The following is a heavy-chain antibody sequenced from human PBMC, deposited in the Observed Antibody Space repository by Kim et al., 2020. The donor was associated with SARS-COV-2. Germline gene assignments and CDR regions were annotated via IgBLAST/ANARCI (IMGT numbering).Heavy chain of an antibody. Sequence: KFQGRVTMTRDTSTSTVYMELSSLRSEDTAVYYCARESIPGPVPASWFDPWGQGTLVTVSS. J-gene: IGHJ5*02. V-gene: IGHV1-46*01. D-gene: IGHD2-2*01. CDR3: ARESIPGPVPASWFDP.